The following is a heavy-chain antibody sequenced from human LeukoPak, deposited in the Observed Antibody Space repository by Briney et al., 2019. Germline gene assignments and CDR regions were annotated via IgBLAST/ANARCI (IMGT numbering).Heavy chain of an antibody. CDR3: ARDGVGISTTFDY. CDR2: INPNRGGT. CDR1: GYTFTGYC. D-gene: IGHD2-2*01. J-gene: IGHJ4*02. V-gene: IGHV1-2*02. Sequence: ASVKVSCKASGYTFTGYCMHWVRQAPGQGLESMGWINPNRGGTSFAQKFQGRVTMTRDTSISTAYMELSRLTSDDTAVYYCARDGVGISTTFDYWGQGTLVTVSS.